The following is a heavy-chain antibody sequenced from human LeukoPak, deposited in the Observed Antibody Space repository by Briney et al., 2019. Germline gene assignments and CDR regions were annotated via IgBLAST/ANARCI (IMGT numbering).Heavy chain of an antibody. CDR3: ARFVGSGWYGNWFDP. D-gene: IGHD6-19*01. V-gene: IGHV1-46*01. CDR1: GYTFTSYY. CDR2: INPSGGSS. Sequence: ASVKVSCKASGYTFTSYYMHWVRQAPGQGLEWMGIINPSGGSSSYAQKFQGRVTMARDTSTSTVYMELSSLRSEDTPVYYCARFVGSGWYGNWFDPWGKGTLVTVSS. J-gene: IGHJ5*02.